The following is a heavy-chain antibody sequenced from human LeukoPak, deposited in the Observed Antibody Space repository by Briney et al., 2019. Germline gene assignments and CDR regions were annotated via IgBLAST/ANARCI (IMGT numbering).Heavy chain of an antibody. D-gene: IGHD3-22*01. J-gene: IGHJ4*02. CDR2: IWYDGSNK. CDR3: ARDKPPPYYYDSSGIFDY. CDR1: GFXFSSYG. V-gene: IGHV3-33*01. Sequence: GRSLRLSCAASGFXFSSYGMHWVRQAPGKGLEWVAVIWYDGSNKYYADSVKGRFTISRDNSKNTLYLQMNSLRAEDTAVYYCARDKPPPYYYDSSGIFDYWGQGTLVTVSS.